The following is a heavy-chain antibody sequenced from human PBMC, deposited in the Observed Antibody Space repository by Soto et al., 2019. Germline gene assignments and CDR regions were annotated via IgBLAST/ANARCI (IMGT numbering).Heavy chain of an antibody. D-gene: IGHD2-2*01. CDR1: GFTFSSYA. Sequence: PGGSLRLSCAASGFTFSSYAMSWVRQAPGKGLEWVSAISGSGGSTYYADSVKGRFTISRDNSKNTLYLQMNSLRAEDTAVYYCANTRPSIVVVPAAKHGMDAWGQGTTVTVSS. V-gene: IGHV3-23*01. CDR3: ANTRPSIVVVPAAKHGMDA. CDR2: ISGSGGST. J-gene: IGHJ6*02.